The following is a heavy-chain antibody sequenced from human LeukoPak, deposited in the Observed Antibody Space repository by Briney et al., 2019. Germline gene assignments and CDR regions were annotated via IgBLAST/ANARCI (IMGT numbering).Heavy chain of an antibody. CDR2: INHSGST. Sequence: SETLSLTCAVYGGSFSGCYWSWIRQPPGKGLEWIGEINHSGSTNYNPSLKSRVTISVDTSKNQFSLKLSSVTAADTAVYYCARDHYSNYFDYWGQGTLVTVSS. V-gene: IGHV4-34*01. CDR1: GGSFSGCY. CDR3: ARDHYSNYFDY. J-gene: IGHJ4*02. D-gene: IGHD4-11*01.